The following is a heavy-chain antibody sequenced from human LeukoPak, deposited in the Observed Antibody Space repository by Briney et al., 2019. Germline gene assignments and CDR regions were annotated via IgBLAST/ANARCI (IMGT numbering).Heavy chain of an antibody. CDR3: ARDSEIGYCSSTSCFEYFQH. D-gene: IGHD2-2*01. CDR2: ISYDGSNK. CDR1: GFTLSSYA. J-gene: IGHJ1*01. V-gene: IGHV3-30*04. Sequence: GGSLRLSCAASGFTLSSYAMHWVRQAPGKGLEWVAVISYDGSNKYYADSVKGRFTISRDNSKNTLYLQMNSLRAEDTAVYYCARDSEIGYCSSTSCFEYFQHWGQGTLVTVSS.